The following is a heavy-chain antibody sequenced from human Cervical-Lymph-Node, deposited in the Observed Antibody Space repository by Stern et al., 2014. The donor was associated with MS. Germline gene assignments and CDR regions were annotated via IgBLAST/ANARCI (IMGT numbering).Heavy chain of an antibody. CDR1: GGTFSSYA. D-gene: IGHD5-24*01. CDR3: ARETRSGYNFDY. CDR2: IIPVFTTP. J-gene: IGHJ4*02. Sequence: QVQLVQSGAEVKKPGSSVKVSCKVSGGTFSSYAISWVRQAPGQGLEWMGGIIPVFTTPNYAQRFQGRVTVTADESTSTVYMELSSLTSDDTAVYYCARETRSGYNFDYWGQGALVTVSS. V-gene: IGHV1-69*12.